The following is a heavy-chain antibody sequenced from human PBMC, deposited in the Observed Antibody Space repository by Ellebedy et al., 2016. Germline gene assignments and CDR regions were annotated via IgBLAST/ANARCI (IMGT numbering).Heavy chain of an antibody. CDR1: GFTFSDYY. CDR2: ISSSGSTI. Sequence: GESLKISCAASGFTFSDYYMSWIRQAPGKGLEWVSYISSSGSTIYYADSVKGRFTISRDNAKNSLYLQMNSLRAEDTAVYYCARDLGVFDSSGYYRYWGQGTLVTVSS. J-gene: IGHJ4*02. D-gene: IGHD3-22*01. V-gene: IGHV3-11*01. CDR3: ARDLGVFDSSGYYRY.